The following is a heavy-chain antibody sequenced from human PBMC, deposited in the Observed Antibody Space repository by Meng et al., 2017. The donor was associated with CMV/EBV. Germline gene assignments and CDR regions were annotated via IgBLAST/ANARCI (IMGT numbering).Heavy chain of an antibody. Sequence: ASVKVSCKASGYTFTSYDINWVRQATGQGLEWMGWMNPNSGNTGYAQKFQGRATITRNTSISTAYMELSSLRSEDTAVYYCARRSVVVPAAPWTYYDFWSGYYTEGYYYYGMDVWGQGTTVTVSS. J-gene: IGHJ6*02. CDR3: ARRSVVVPAAPWTYYDFWSGYYTEGYYYYGMDV. V-gene: IGHV1-8*03. CDR1: GYTFTSYD. CDR2: MNPNSGNT. D-gene: IGHD3-3*01.